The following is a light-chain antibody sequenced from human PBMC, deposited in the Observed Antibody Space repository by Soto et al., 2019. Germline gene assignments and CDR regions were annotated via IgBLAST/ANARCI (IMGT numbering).Light chain of an antibody. J-gene: IGKJ3*01. CDR1: QDISNY. Sequence: DIQMTQSPSSLSASVGDRVTITCQASQDISNYLNWYQQKPGKAPKLLIFDASNLETRVPSRFSGSRSGTDFTFTISSLQADDIATYYFQQYDNLPFTFGPGTKVDIK. CDR2: DAS. V-gene: IGKV1-33*01. CDR3: QQYDNLPFT.